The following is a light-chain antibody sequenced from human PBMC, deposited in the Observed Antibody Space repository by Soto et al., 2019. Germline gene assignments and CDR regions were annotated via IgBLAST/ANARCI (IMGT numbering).Light chain of an antibody. Sequence: QSALTQPASVSGSPGQWITISCIGTSSDIGSDNHVAWYQQFPGKSPKLTIYELSSRPSGVSSRFSGSKSGNTASLTISGLQAEDEADYYCIAYTGNSTSYVFGSGTKLTVL. CDR2: ELS. V-gene: IGLV2-14*01. CDR3: IAYTGNSTSYV. J-gene: IGLJ1*01. CDR1: SSDIGSDNH.